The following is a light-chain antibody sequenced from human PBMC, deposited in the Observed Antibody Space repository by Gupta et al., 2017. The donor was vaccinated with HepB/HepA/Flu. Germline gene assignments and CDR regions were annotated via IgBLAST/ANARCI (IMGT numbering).Light chain of an antibody. CDR1: QSVLYSSNNKNY. J-gene: IGKJ2*04. CDR2: WAS. CDR3: QQYDTTPCS. V-gene: IGKV4-1*01. Sequence: DIVMTQSPDSLAVSLGERATINCRSSQSVLYSSNNKNYLAWYQQKPGQPPKLLIYWASTRECGVPDRFSGSGSGTDFTLTISSLQAEDVAVYYCQQYDTTPCSFGQGTKLEIK.